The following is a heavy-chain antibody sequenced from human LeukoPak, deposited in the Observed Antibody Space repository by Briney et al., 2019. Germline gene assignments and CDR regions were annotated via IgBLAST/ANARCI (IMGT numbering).Heavy chain of an antibody. Sequence: SETLSLTCTVSGASISSYYWSWIRQPPGKGLEWIGYIYYSGSTNYNPSLKSRVTISLDTPKNQFSLKLSSVTAADTAIYYCARIYGSYSPDYWGQGTLVTVSS. CDR1: GASISSYY. D-gene: IGHD3-10*01. CDR3: ARIYGSYSPDY. J-gene: IGHJ4*02. V-gene: IGHV4-59*01. CDR2: IYYSGST.